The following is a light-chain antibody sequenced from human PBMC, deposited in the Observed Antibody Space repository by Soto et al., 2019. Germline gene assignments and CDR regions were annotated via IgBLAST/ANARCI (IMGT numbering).Light chain of an antibody. V-gene: IGKV3-15*01. CDR2: GAS. CDR1: QSVRSD. Sequence: EIVMTQSPATLSVSPGERATLSCRASQSVRSDLAWYQQRPGQAPRLLIYGASTRATGIPARFSGSGSGTEFTLTISSLQSEDFALYYCHQYNDWPPWTFGQETKVEIK. CDR3: HQYNDWPPWT. J-gene: IGKJ1*01.